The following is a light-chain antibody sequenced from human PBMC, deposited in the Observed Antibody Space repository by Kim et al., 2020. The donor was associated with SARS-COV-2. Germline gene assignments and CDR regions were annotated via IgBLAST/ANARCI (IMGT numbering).Light chain of an antibody. Sequence: LTQPASVSGSPGQSITISCTGTSSDVGGYNYVSWYQQHPGKAPKLMIYDVSKRPSGVSNRFSGSKSGNTASLTISGLQAEDEADYYCSSYTSSSTYVVFGGGTQLTVL. CDR1: SSDVGGYNY. CDR2: DVS. V-gene: IGLV2-14*01. CDR3: SSYTSSSTYVV. J-gene: IGLJ2*01.